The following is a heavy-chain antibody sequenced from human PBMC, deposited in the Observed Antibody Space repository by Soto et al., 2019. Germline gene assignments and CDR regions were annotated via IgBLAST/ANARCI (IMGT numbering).Heavy chain of an antibody. CDR3: ARTGDIVLMVYAYYYYGMDV. V-gene: IGHV1-69*12. CDR1: GGTFSSYA. CDR2: IIPIFGTA. J-gene: IGHJ6*02. Sequence: QVQLVQSGAEVKKPGSSVKVSCKASGGTFSSYAISWVRQAPGQGLEWMGGIIPIFGTANYAQKFQGRVTITADESXXPXYXXLSSLRSEDTAVYYCARTGDIVLMVYAYYYYGMDVWGQGTTVTVSS. D-gene: IGHD2-8*01.